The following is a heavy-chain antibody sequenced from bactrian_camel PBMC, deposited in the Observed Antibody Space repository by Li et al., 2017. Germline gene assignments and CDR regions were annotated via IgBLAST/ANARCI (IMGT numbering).Heavy chain of an antibody. J-gene: IGHJ4*01. CDR1: TGTFRSAC. Sequence: HVQLVESGGGSVQAGGSLRLSCAASTGTFRSACMGWIRQVSGKEREGVATIATDGTTFYVNSVKGRFTISKDHADRTLVLQMNSLKPEDTAMYYCAADMGCSGGLRLADYWGQGTQVTVS. CDR3: AADMGCSGGLRLADY. V-gene: IGHV3S53*01. CDR2: IATDGTT. D-gene: IGHD2*01.